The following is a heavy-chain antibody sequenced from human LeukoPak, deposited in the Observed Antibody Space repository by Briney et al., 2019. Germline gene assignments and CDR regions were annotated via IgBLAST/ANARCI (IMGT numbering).Heavy chain of an antibody. V-gene: IGHV4-59*01. Sequence: PSETLSLTCTVSGGSISSYYWSWIRQPPGKGLEWIGYIYYSGSTNYNPSLKSRVTISVDTSKNQFSLKLSSVTAADTAVYYCARRGYSYGYEHYFDYWGQGTLVTVSS. CDR2: IYYSGST. D-gene: IGHD5-18*01. CDR1: GGSISSYY. CDR3: ARRGYSYGYEHYFDY. J-gene: IGHJ4*02.